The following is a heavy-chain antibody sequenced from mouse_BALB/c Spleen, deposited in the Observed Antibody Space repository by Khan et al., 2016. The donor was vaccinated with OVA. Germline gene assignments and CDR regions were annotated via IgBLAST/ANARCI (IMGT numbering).Heavy chain of an antibody. Sequence: QVQLKQSGPGLVAPSQSLSITCTVSGFSLTGFGINWIRQPPGKGLEWLGMIWGDGSTDYNSALKSRLSISKDKAKSQVFLKMNSLQTDDTARYYCARELRLGGFAYWGQGTLVTCSA. CDR1: GFSLTGFG. D-gene: IGHD1-2*01. J-gene: IGHJ3*01. CDR2: IWGDGST. CDR3: ARELRLGGFAY. V-gene: IGHV2-6-7*01.